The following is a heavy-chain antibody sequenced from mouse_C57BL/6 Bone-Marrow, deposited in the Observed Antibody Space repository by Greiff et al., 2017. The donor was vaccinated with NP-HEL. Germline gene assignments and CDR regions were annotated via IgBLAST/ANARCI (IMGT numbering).Heavy chain of an antibody. D-gene: IGHD1-1*01. CDR2: INPYNGDT. CDR3: AREMNTTGVESPYAMDY. V-gene: IGHV1-20*01. J-gene: IGHJ4*01. Sequence: EVHLVESGPELVKPGDSVKISCKASGYSFTGYFMNWVMQSPGKSLEWIGRINPYNGDTFYNQKFKGKATLTVDKSSSTAHMELRRLTSEDSAVYYCAREMNTTGVESPYAMDYWGQGTSVTVSS. CDR1: GYSFTGYF.